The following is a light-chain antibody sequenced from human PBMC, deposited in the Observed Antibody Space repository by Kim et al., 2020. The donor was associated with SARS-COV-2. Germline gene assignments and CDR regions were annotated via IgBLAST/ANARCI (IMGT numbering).Light chain of an antibody. V-gene: IGKV1-39*01. CDR2: AAS. CDR3: QQSYTTPWLS. CDR1: QSIGTR. J-gene: IGKJ4*01. Sequence: SVGDRVTIACRESQSIGTRLNWYQQRPGKAPKLLIYAASTLQSGVPSRFSGTGSGTDFALTISTLQPEDFATYYCQQSYTTPWLSFGGGTKVDIK.